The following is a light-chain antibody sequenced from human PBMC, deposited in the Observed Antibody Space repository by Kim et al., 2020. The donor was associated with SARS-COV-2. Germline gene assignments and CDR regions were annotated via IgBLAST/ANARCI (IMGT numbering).Light chain of an antibody. CDR1: TSDIGTYRC. Sequence: QSALTQPASVTGSPGQSITISCTGATSDIGTYRCVSWYQQHPGNAPKLMIYDVTKRPSAVSHRFSGSKSGNTASLTISGLQSEDEGDYFCASCTGSGTLLFGGGTQLTVL. CDR2: DVT. V-gene: IGLV2-14*03. CDR3: ASCTGSGTLL. J-gene: IGLJ2*01.